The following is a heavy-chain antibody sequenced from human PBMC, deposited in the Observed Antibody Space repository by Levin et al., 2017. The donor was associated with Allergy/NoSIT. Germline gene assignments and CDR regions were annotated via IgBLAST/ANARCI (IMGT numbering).Heavy chain of an antibody. J-gene: IGHJ6*02. CDR1: GFTFSSYA. V-gene: IGHV3-30*04. CDR2: ISYDGSNK. Sequence: GESLKISCAASGFTFSSYAMHWVRQAPGKGLEWVAVISYDGSNKYYADSVKGRFTISRDNSKNTLYLQMNSLRAEDTAVYYCAGPIVVVPAAHYGMDVWGQGTTVTVSS. D-gene: IGHD2-2*01. CDR3: AGPIVVVPAAHYGMDV.